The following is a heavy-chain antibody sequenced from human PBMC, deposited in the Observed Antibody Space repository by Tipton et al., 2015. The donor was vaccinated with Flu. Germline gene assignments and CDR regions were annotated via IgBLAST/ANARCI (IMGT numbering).Heavy chain of an antibody. D-gene: IGHD6-19*01. CDR3: ARAESSVWAGYYYGLDV. J-gene: IGHJ6*02. CDR1: GYSISSGYY. V-gene: IGHV4-38-2*01. Sequence: TLSLTCAVSGYSISSGYYWGWIRQPPGKGLEWIGSIYHSGSTSYNPSLKSRVTISVDTSKNDFSLILKSVTAADTAVYFCARAESSVWAGYYYGLDVWGQGTTVTVSS. CDR2: IYHSGST.